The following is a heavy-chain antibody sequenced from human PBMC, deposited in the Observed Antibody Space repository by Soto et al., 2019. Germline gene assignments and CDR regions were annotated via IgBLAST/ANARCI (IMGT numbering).Heavy chain of an antibody. CDR2: IKSKTDGGTT. D-gene: IGHD1-20*01. V-gene: IGHV3-15*01. CDR1: GFTFSNAW. Sequence: EVQLVESGGGLVKPGGSLRLSCAASGFTFSNAWMSWVRQAPGKGLEWVGRIKSKTDGGTTDYAAPVKGRFTISRDDSKNTLYLQMNSLTTEDTAVYYCTTEQGITGTTSDIWGQGTMVTVSS. CDR3: TTEQGITGTTSDI. J-gene: IGHJ3*02.